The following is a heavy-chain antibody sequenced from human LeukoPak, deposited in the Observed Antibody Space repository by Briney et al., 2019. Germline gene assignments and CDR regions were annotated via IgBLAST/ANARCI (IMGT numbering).Heavy chain of an antibody. V-gene: IGHV3-7*01. Sequence: GGSLRLSCAASGFTFRSFAMSWVRQAPGKGLEWLADMNPDGSAIVYVDSVKGRFTVSRNNAKNSLYLQMDGLRAEDTAVYYCARDPLNGALDIWGQGTLVTVSS. J-gene: IGHJ3*02. CDR2: MNPDGSAI. CDR3: ARDPLNGALDI. CDR1: GFTFRSFA.